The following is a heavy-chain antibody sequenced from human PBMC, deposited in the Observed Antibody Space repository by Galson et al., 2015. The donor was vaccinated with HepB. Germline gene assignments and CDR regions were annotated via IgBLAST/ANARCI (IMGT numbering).Heavy chain of an antibody. J-gene: IGHJ4*02. CDR2: ISYDGSNK. CDR1: GFTFSSYG. Sequence: SLRLSCAASGFTFSSYGMHWVRQAPGKGLEWVAVISYDGSNKYYADSVKGRFTISRDNSKNTLYLQMNSLRAEDTAVYYCAKASPTNSGYDVGRVYFDYWGQGTLVTVSS. D-gene: IGHD5-12*01. V-gene: IGHV3-30*18. CDR3: AKASPTNSGYDVGRVYFDY.